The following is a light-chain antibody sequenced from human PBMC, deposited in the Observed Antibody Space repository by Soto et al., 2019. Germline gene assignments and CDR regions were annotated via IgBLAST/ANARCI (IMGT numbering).Light chain of an antibody. Sequence: IQMTQSPSSLSAYVGDRVTITCRASQGIRDDLGWYQQKPGRAPRLLIYGASSLQSGVPSRLSGSGYGTEFTLTISSLQPEDFATYYCLQDYNYPLTFGGGTKVDIK. CDR2: GAS. V-gene: IGKV1-6*02. CDR1: QGIRDD. J-gene: IGKJ4*01. CDR3: LQDYNYPLT.